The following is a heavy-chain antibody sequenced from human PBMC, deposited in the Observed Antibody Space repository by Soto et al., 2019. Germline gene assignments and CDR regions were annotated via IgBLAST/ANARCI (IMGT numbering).Heavy chain of an antibody. J-gene: IGHJ4*02. Sequence: QVQLVQSGAEVKKPGASVKVSCKASGYTFTSYAIHWVRQAPGQRLEWMGWINAGDGVTKYSQKFQGRVTITWDTSASTAYMELSSLRSEDTAVFYCARGDAGTDFYYWGQGTLVTVSS. D-gene: IGHD3-10*01. CDR3: ARGDAGTDFYY. V-gene: IGHV1-3*01. CDR1: GYTFTSYA. CDR2: INAGDGVT.